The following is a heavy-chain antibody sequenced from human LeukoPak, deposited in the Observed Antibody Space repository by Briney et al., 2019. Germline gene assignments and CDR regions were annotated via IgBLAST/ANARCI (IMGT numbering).Heavy chain of an antibody. D-gene: IGHD5-12*01. V-gene: IGHV3-23*01. CDR2: ISTSGGST. Sequence: AGGSLRLSCAASEFPFSNYGMSWVRQAPGKGLEWVSSISTSGGSTYYADSVKGRFTISRDNSKNTLYLQMNSLRAEDTAVYYCAKDKYNGYSPWGQGTLVTVSS. CDR1: EFPFSNYG. J-gene: IGHJ5*02. CDR3: AKDKYNGYSP.